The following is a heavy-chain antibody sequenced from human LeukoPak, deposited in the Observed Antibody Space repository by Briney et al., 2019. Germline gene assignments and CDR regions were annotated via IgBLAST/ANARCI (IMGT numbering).Heavy chain of an antibody. CDR2: ICWNSGSI. V-gene: IGHV3-9*01. D-gene: IGHD6-19*01. CDR3: AKAFRVAVAGQDAFDI. Sequence: PGRSLRLSCAASGFTFDDYAMHWVRQAPGKGLEWVSGICWNSGSIGYADSVNGGSTISRENAKNSLYLQMNSLRAEDTALYYCAKAFRVAVAGQDAFDIWGEGTMVTVSS. J-gene: IGHJ3*02. CDR1: GFTFDDYA.